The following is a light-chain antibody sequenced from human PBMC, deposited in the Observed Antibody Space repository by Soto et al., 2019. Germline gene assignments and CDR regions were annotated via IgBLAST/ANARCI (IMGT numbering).Light chain of an antibody. V-gene: IGKV3-20*01. Sequence: EIVLTQSPGTLSLSPGERATLSCRASQSVSSSYLAWYQQKPGQAPRLLIYGASSRATGIPDRFSGSGSGTDFTLTISILEPEDFAVYFCQQYGSSPTTFGQGTKV. CDR3: QQYGSSPTT. CDR1: QSVSSSY. J-gene: IGKJ1*01. CDR2: GAS.